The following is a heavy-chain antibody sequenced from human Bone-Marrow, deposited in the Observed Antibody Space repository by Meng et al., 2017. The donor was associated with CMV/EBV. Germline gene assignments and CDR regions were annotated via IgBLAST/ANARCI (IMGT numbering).Heavy chain of an antibody. Sequence: GGSLRLSCAASGFTFDDYGMSWVRQVPGKGLEWVSGINWNGGSTGYADSVKDRFTISRDNAKNSLYLQMNSLRAEDTALYYCARRVVSYSLDYYGMDVWGQGTTVTVSS. CDR2: INWNGGST. D-gene: IGHD3-16*02. CDR3: ARRVVSYSLDYYGMDV. J-gene: IGHJ6*02. CDR1: GFTFDDYG. V-gene: IGHV3-20*04.